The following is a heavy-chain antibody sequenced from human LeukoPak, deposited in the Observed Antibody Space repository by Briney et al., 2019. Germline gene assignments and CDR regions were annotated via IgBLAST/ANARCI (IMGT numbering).Heavy chain of an antibody. D-gene: IGHD3-22*01. V-gene: IGHV1-69*05. Sequence: SVKVSCKASGGTFSSYAISWVRQAPGQGLEWMGGIIPIFGTANYAQKFQGRVTITTDESTSTAYMELSSLRSEDTAVYYCARARYYDSSRWYFDYWGLGTLVTVSS. CDR3: ARARYYDSSRWYFDY. CDR2: IIPIFGTA. CDR1: GGTFSSYA. J-gene: IGHJ4*02.